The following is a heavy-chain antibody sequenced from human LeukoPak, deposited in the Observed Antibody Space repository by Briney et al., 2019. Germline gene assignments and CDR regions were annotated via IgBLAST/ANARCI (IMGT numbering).Heavy chain of an antibody. CDR1: GLTFSRHW. CDR3: ASRIAAAAPGWYFDL. D-gene: IGHD6-13*01. V-gene: IGHV3-7*02. J-gene: IGHJ2*01. CDR2: IKQDGSQK. Sequence: PGGSLRLSCAASGLTFSRHWMSWVRQAPGKGLEWVAYIKQDGSQKYYVDSVEGRFTISRDNAKNSLYLQMNSLRAEDTAVYYCASRIAAAAPGWYFDLWGRGTLVTVSS.